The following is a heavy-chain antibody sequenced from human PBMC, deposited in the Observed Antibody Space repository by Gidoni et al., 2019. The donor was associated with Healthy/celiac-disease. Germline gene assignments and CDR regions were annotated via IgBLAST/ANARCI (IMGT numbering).Heavy chain of an antibody. J-gene: IGHJ6*02. V-gene: IGHV4-39*07. CDR3: ARDPRQQLVLYYYYGMDV. Sequence: QLQLQESGPGLVKPSATLSRTCTVPGGSISSRSYYWGWIRKPPGKGLEWVGSIYYSGSTYYNPSLKSRVTISVDTSKNQFSLKLSSVTAADTAVYYCARDPRQQLVLYYYYGMDVWGQGTTVTVSS. D-gene: IGHD6-13*01. CDR2: IYYSGST. CDR1: GGSISSRSYY.